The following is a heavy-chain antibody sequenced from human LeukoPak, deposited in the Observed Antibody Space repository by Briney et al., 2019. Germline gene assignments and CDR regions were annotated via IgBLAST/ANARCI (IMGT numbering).Heavy chain of an antibody. Sequence: PGGSLRLSCAASGFTFSSYWMSWVRQAPGKGLEWVANIKEDGSRNHYVDSVKGRFTISRDNANNSLYLQMSSLRAEDTAVYYCAKDKTEAVAGTLMDYWGQGTLVTVSS. D-gene: IGHD6-19*01. CDR2: IKEDGSRN. CDR1: GFTFSSYW. J-gene: IGHJ4*02. V-gene: IGHV3-7*05. CDR3: AKDKTEAVAGTLMDY.